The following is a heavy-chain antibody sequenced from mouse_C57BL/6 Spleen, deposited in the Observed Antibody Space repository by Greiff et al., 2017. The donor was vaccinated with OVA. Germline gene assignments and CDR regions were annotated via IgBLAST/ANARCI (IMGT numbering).Heavy chain of an antibody. V-gene: IGHV1-50*01. Sequence: VQLQQPGAELVKPGASVKLSCKASGYTFTSYWMQWVKQRPGQGLEWIGEIDPSDSYTNYNQKFKGKATLTVDTSSSTAYMQLSSLTAEDSAVYDCARGGGYYEGGFAYWGQGTLVTVSA. CDR1: GYTFTSYW. J-gene: IGHJ3*01. D-gene: IGHD2-3*01. CDR3: ARGGGYYEGGFAY. CDR2: IDPSDSYT.